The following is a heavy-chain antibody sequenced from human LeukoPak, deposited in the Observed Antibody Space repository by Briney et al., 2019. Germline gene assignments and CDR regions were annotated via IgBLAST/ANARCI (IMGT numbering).Heavy chain of an antibody. Sequence: GGSLRLSRAASGFTFSSYAMHWVRQATGKGLEWVAVISYDGSNKYYADSVKGRFTISRDNSKNTLYLQMNSLRAEDTAVYYCVRDPYIQLWSPYFDYWGQGTLVTVSS. CDR2: ISYDGSNK. CDR3: VRDPYIQLWSPYFDY. J-gene: IGHJ4*02. V-gene: IGHV3-30*04. D-gene: IGHD5-18*01. CDR1: GFTFSSYA.